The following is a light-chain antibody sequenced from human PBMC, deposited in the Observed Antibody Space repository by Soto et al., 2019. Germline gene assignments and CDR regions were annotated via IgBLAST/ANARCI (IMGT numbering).Light chain of an antibody. CDR3: HQYDYSQWT. Sequence: EIVLTQSRGTLSLSPGERATLSCRASQSVNSNLAWYQQRPGQAPRLLIYGASSRATGIPDRFSGSGSGTDFTLTISRLEAEDFAVYYCHQYDYSQWTFGQGTKVEIK. CDR2: GAS. CDR1: QSVNSN. J-gene: IGKJ1*01. V-gene: IGKV3-20*01.